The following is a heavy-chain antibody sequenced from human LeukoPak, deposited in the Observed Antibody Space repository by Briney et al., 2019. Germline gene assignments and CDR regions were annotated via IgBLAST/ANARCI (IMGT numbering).Heavy chain of an antibody. J-gene: IGHJ5*02. CDR1: GYTFTSYD. CDR2: MNPNSGNT. D-gene: IGHD3-10*01. Sequence: ASVKVSCKASGYTFTSYDINWVRQATGQGLEWMGWMNPNSGNTGYAQKFQGRVTITRNTSISTAYMELSSLRSEDTAVYYRARGNTMIRGIIITRFDPWGQGTQVTVSS. CDR3: ARGNTMIRGIIITRFDP. V-gene: IGHV1-8*03.